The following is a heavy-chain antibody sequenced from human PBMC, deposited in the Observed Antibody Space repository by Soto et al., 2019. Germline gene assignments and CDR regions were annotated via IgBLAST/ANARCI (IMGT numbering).Heavy chain of an antibody. V-gene: IGHV4-31*03. D-gene: IGHD1-20*01. CDR3: ARDGGNWHDFDY. J-gene: IGHJ4*02. CDR2: IYYSGST. Sequence: QVQLQESGPGLVKPSQTLSLTCTVSGGSISSGGYYWSWIRQHPGKGLEWIGYIYYSGSTYSNTSLTRRVTISVDPSKNQFSLKLSSVTAADTAVYYCARDGGNWHDFDYWGQGTLVTVSS. CDR1: GGSISSGGYY.